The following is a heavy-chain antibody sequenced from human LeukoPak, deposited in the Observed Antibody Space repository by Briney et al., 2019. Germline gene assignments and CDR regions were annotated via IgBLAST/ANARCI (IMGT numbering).Heavy chain of an antibody. D-gene: IGHD1-26*01. V-gene: IGHV1-8*01. CDR2: MNPNSGNT. J-gene: IGHJ4*02. CDR3: ARRLRGSYTLPY. Sequence: ASVKVSCKASGYTFTSYDINWVRQATGQGLEWMGWMNPNSGNTGYAQKFQGRVTMTRNTSISTAYMELSSLRSEDTAVNYCARRLRGSYTLPYWGQGTLVTVSS. CDR1: GYTFTSYD.